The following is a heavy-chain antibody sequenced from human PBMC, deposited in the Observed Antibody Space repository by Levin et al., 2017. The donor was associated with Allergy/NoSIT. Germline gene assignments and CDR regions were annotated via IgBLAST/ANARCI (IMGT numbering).Heavy chain of an antibody. Sequence: PGESLKISCAASGFPFSSYAMSWVRQAPGKGLEWVSAVTDNGVTTYDADFVEGRFTVSRDNSKNTLYLQMNSLRAEDTAVYYCAKHITVAGQTEHFHHWGQGTLVTVSS. CDR3: AKHITVAGQTEHFHH. CDR2: VTDNGVTT. D-gene: IGHD6-19*01. CDR1: GFPFSSYA. J-gene: IGHJ1*01. V-gene: IGHV3-23*01.